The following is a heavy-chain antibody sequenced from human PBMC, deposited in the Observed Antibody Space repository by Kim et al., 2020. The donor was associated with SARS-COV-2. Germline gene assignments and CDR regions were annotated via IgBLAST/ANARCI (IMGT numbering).Heavy chain of an antibody. Sequence: ASVKVSCKASGYTFTSNAMNWVRQAPGQGLEWMGWINTNTGNPTYAQGFTGRFVFSLDTSVSTAYLQISSLKAEDTAVYYCARGGGSSGYYSLDYWGQGTLVTVSS. J-gene: IGHJ4*02. CDR3: ARGGGSSGYYSLDY. D-gene: IGHD3-22*01. CDR1: GYTFTSNA. V-gene: IGHV7-4-1*02. CDR2: INTNTGNP.